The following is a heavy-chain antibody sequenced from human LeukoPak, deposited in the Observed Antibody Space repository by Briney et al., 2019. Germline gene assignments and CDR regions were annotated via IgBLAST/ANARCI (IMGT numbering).Heavy chain of an antibody. J-gene: IGHJ4*02. CDR3: ARASPSSWAAADY. CDR2: INYSGNT. Sequence: PSETLSLTCSVSGGSISSYFWSWIRQPPGKGLEWIGYINYSGNTNYNPSLTSRVTISVDTSKNQFSLKLSSVTAADTAVYYCARASPSSWAAADYWGQGTLVTVSS. D-gene: IGHD2-2*01. V-gene: IGHV4-59*01. CDR1: GGSISSYF.